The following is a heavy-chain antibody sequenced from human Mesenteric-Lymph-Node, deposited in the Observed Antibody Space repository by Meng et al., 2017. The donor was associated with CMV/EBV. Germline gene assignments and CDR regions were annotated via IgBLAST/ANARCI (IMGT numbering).Heavy chain of an antibody. V-gene: IGHV3-48*01. D-gene: IGHD3-22*01. Sequence: GESLKISCAASGFTFSSYSMNWVRQAPGKGLEWVSYISGSGSPIYYADSVKGRFTISRDNSKNTLYLQMNSLRAEDTAVYYCARDPDISGYRPRYYFDLWGQGALVTVSS. CDR3: ARDPDISGYRPRYYFDL. J-gene: IGHJ4*02. CDR2: ISGSGSPI. CDR1: GFTFSSYS.